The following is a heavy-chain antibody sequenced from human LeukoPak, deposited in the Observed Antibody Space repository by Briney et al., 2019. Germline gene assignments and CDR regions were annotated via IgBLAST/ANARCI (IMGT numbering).Heavy chain of an antibody. CDR3: ARDRAIIWFGELTDY. CDR1: GYTFTSYG. CDR2: ISACNGNT. D-gene: IGHD3-10*01. J-gene: IGHJ4*02. Sequence: ASVKVSCKASGYTFTSYGISWVRQAPGQGLEWMGWISACNGNTNYAQKLQGRVTMTTDTSTSTAYMELRSLRSDDTAVYYCARDRAIIWFGELTDYWGQGTLVTVSS. V-gene: IGHV1-18*01.